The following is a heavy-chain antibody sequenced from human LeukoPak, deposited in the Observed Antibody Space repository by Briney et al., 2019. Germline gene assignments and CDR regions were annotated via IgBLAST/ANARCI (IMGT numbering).Heavy chain of an antibody. CDR3: ARGGVRDYGSGSYRGGSVG. CDR1: GFTFSSYW. CDR2: IKQDGSEK. Sequence: GGSLRLSCAASGFTFSSYWMSWVRQAPGKGLEWVANIKQDGSEKYYVDSVKGRFTISRDNAKNSLYLQMNSLRSEDTAVYYCARGGVRDYGSGSYRGGSVGWGQGTLVTVSS. J-gene: IGHJ4*02. D-gene: IGHD3-10*01. V-gene: IGHV3-7*01.